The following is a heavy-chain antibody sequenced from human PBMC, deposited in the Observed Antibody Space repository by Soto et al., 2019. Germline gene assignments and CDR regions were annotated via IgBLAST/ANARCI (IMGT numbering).Heavy chain of an antibody. CDR1: GYTFTSYY. D-gene: IGHD6-6*01. Sequence: ASVKVSCKASGYTFTSYYMRWVRQAPGQGLEWMGIMNPSGGSTSYAQKFQGRVTMTRDTSTSTVYMEVSSLRSEDTAVYYCARAGPGGIAARPSIVDYWGQGTLVTVSS. CDR2: MNPSGGST. V-gene: IGHV1-46*01. J-gene: IGHJ4*02. CDR3: ARAGPGGIAARPSIVDY.